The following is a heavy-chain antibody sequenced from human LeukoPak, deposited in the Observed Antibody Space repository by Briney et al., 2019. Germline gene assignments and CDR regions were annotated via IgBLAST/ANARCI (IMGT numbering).Heavy chain of an antibody. D-gene: IGHD4-23*01. V-gene: IGHV3-7*03. CDR2: IKQDGSEK. Sequence: GGSLRLSCAASGFTLSSYWMSWVRQAPGKGLEWVANIKQDGSEKYYVDSVKGRFTISRDNGKNSLYLQMNSQKTEDTAVYYCARRLDYGGAFDLWGQGTMVTVSS. J-gene: IGHJ3*01. CDR3: ARRLDYGGAFDL. CDR1: GFTLSSYW.